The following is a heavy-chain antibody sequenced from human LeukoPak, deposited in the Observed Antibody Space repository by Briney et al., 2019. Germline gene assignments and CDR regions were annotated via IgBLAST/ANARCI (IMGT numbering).Heavy chain of an antibody. CDR3: ARVRDSGSSDY. J-gene: IGHJ4*02. CDR2: THYTGST. V-gene: IGHV4-59*01. D-gene: IGHD3-10*01. CDR1: GGSISNSY. Sequence: SETLSLTCTVSGGSISNSYWSWIRQPPGKGLEWIGYTHYTGSTNYNPSLKSRLTISIDTSQNQFSLKLSSVTAADTAMYYCARVRDSGSSDYWGQGTLVTVSS.